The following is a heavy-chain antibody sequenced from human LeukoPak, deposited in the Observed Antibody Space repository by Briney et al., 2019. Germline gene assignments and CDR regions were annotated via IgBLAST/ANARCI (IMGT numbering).Heavy chain of an antibody. CDR2: IYPGDSDT. CDR1: GYSFTTYW. V-gene: IGHV5-51*01. CDR3: ARRDRTGYNSFDY. Sequence: GESLKISCQGSGYSFTTYWIAWVRQMPGKGLEWMGIIYPGDSDTRYSPSFQGQVTISADKSISTAYLQWSSLKASDTAMYYCARRDRTGYNSFDYWGQGTLVTVSS. D-gene: IGHD3-9*01. J-gene: IGHJ4*02.